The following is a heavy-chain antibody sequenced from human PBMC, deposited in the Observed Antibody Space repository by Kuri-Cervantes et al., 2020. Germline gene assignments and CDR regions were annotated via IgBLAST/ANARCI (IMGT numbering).Heavy chain of an antibody. D-gene: IGHD5-12*01. CDR2: IYYSGST. Sequence: LRLSCTVSGGSISNGGYYWTWIRQHPGKGLEYISFIYYSGSTYYNPSLKSRLIISIDTSKNQFSLKLNSVTAADTAMYYCARDATASYYHYYGMDVWGQGTTVTVSS. CDR1: GGSISNGGYY. CDR3: ARDATASYYHYYGMDV. J-gene: IGHJ6*02. V-gene: IGHV4-31*02.